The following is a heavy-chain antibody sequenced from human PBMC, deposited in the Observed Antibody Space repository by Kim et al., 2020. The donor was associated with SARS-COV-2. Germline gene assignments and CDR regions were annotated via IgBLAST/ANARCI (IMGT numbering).Heavy chain of an antibody. D-gene: IGHD2-2*01. Sequence: GGSLRLSCAASGFTFSSYGMHWVRQAPGKGLEWVAVISYDGSNKYYADSVKGRFTISRDNSKNTLYLQMNSLRAEDTAVYYCARDYGWDCSSTSCYAGGYCGQGTLVSVST. CDR1: GFTFSSYG. J-gene: IGHJ4*02. V-gene: IGHV3-33*05. CDR3: ARDYGWDCSSTSCYAGGY. CDR2: ISYDGSNK.